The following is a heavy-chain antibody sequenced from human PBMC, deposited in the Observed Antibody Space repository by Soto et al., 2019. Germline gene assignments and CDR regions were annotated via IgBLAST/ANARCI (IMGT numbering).Heavy chain of an antibody. J-gene: IGHJ4*02. CDR3: ATMGTPATGLYFFDY. D-gene: IGHD2-15*01. V-gene: IGHV4-39*07. Sequence: PSETMSFTCTVPGGSISSSSYYWCWINQPPGKGLEWIGFISYSGSTYYSTSLKSRVTISVDTSKSQFSLNLSFVTAADTSVYYCATMGTPATGLYFFDYWGQGPLVTVSS. CDR1: GGSISSSSYY. CDR2: ISYSGST.